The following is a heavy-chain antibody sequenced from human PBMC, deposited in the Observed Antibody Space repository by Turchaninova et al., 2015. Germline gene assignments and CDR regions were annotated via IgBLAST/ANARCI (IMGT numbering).Heavy chain of an antibody. J-gene: IGHJ6*02. D-gene: IGHD4-11*01. CDR2: TYYRYKWYK. CDR3: ALALNYEYYYGMDV. V-gene: IGHV6-1*01. CDR1: GDSVSSNSAA. Sequence: QVQLQQSGPGLVKPSQTLSLTCAILGDSVSSNSAAWNWLRQSPSRGLEWLGRTYYRYKWYKDYSVSVKSRITINPDTSKTQFSLQLNSVTPEDTAVYYCALALNYEYYYGMDVWGQGTTVTVSS.